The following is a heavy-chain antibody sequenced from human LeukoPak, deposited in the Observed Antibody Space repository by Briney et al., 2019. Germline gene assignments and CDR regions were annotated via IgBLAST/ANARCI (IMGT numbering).Heavy chain of an antibody. Sequence: GGSLRLSCAASGFTLRNYAMSWVRQAPGMGLEWVSAISASGGSTYYGDSVKGRFTISRDNSKNTLYLQMNSLRAEDTAVYYCATYCGGDCSDAFDIWGQGTMVTVSS. D-gene: IGHD2-21*01. CDR2: ISASGGST. V-gene: IGHV3-23*01. J-gene: IGHJ3*02. CDR3: ATYCGGDCSDAFDI. CDR1: GFTLRNYA.